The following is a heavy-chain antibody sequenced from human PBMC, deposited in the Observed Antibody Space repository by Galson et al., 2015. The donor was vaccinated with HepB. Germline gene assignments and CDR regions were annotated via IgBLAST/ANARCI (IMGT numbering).Heavy chain of an antibody. V-gene: IGHV3-23*01. CDR1: GFTFSNYA. D-gene: IGHD2-15*01. CDR2: ISGSGGST. Sequence: SLRLSCAASGFTFSNYAMTWARQAPGKGLEWVSAISGSGGSTYYADSVKGRFTISRDNSKNTLYLQMNSLRAEDTAVYYCAKDADRGGVVAATKFDYWGQGTLVTVSS. CDR3: AKDADRGGVVAATKFDY. J-gene: IGHJ4*02.